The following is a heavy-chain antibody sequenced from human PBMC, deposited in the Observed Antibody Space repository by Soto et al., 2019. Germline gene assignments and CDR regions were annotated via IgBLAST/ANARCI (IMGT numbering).Heavy chain of an antibody. CDR2: ISGSGGSR. Sequence: EVQLLESGGGLVQPGGSLRLSCAASGFTFSSYAMSWVRQVPGKGLEWVSTISGSGGSRYYADSVEGRFTISRDNFKNTLYLQMNSLRAEDTATYYCAKDIRQAGSCLDYWGQGTLVTVS. D-gene: IGHD2-15*01. CDR1: GFTFSSYA. J-gene: IGHJ4*02. CDR3: AKDIRQAGSCLDY. V-gene: IGHV3-23*01.